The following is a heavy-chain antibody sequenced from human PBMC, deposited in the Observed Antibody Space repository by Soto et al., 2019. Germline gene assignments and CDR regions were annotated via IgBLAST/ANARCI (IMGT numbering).Heavy chain of an antibody. V-gene: IGHV3-30-3*01. D-gene: IGHD3-3*01. CDR3: AREVFWSGYYTGYYFDY. CDR1: GFTFSSYA. Sequence: GGSLRLSCAASGFTFSSYAMHWVRQAPGKGLEWVAVISYDGSNKYYADSVKGRFTISRDNSKNTLYLQMNNLRAEDTAVYYCAREVFWSGYYTGYYFDYWGQGTLVTVS. CDR2: ISYDGSNK. J-gene: IGHJ4*02.